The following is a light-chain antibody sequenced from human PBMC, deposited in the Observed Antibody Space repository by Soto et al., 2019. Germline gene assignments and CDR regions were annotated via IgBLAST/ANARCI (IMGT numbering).Light chain of an antibody. CDR3: QQSYSTPRT. Sequence: DIHMTKYPSSLSASVGNRVTITCRASQSISSYLNWYQQKPGKAPKLLIYAASSLQSGVPSRFSGSGSGTDFTLTISSLQPEDFATYYCQQSYSTPRTFGQRTKVDIK. V-gene: IGKV1-39*01. CDR1: QSISSY. J-gene: IGKJ1*01. CDR2: AAS.